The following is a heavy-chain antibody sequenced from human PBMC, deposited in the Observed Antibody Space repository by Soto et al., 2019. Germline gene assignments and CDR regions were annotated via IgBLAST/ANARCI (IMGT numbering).Heavy chain of an antibody. D-gene: IGHD1-26*01. CDR3: ARDFEVGTYDY. CDR1: GFTFDDYG. Sequence: EVQLVESGGTVVRPGGSLRLSCAASGFTFDDYGMTWVRQAPGKGLEWVSGVNWNGANTRYADSVRGRFTISRDNAKNSLYLHMNGLRAEDTAFYYCARDFEVGTYDYWGQGTLVTVSS. CDR2: VNWNGANT. J-gene: IGHJ4*02. V-gene: IGHV3-20*04.